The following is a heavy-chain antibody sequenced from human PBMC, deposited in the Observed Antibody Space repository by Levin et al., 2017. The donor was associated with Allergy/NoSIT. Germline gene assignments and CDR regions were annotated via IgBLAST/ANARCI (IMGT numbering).Heavy chain of an antibody. D-gene: IGHD6-13*01. J-gene: IGHJ2*01. CDR2: IIPILGIA. CDR1: GGTFSSYA. V-gene: IGHV1-69*04. Sequence: KISCKASGGTFSSYAISWVRQAPGQGLEWMGRIIPILGIANYAQKFQGRVTITADKSTSTAYMELSSLRSEDTAVYYCVRAGVGIAAAGSYWYFDLWGRGTLVTVSS. CDR3: VRAGVGIAAAGSYWYFDL.